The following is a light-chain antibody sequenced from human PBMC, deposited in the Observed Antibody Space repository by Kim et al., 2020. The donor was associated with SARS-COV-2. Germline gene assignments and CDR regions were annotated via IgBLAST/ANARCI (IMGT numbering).Light chain of an antibody. CDR3: SSYTRSSTLV. CDR2: DVS. J-gene: IGLJ2*01. Sequence: QSALTQPASVSGSPGQSITISCTGANADIGSYNSVSWYQQHPGKTPKLMIYDVSKRPSGVSDRFSGSKSGYTASLTISGLQAEDEADYYCSSYTRSSTLVFGGGTKLTVL. V-gene: IGLV2-14*03. CDR1: NADIGSYNS.